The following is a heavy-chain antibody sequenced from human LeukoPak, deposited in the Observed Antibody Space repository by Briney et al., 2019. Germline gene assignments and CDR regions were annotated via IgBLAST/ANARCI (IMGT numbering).Heavy chain of an antibody. V-gene: IGHV4-61*08. CDR1: GGSISSGDYY. CDR2: IYYSGST. J-gene: IGHJ4*02. D-gene: IGHD2-15*01. Sequence: SETLSLTCSVSGGSISSGDYYWSWIRQPPGKGLEWIGYIYYSGSTNYNPSLKSRVTISVDTSKNQFSLKLSSVTAADTAVYYCARGPYCSGGSCLPDFDYWGQGTLVTVSS. CDR3: ARGPYCSGGSCLPDFDY.